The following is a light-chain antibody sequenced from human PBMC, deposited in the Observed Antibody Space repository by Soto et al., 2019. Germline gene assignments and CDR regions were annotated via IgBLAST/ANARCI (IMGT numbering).Light chain of an antibody. Sequence: QSALTQPASVSGSPGQSITISCTGTSSDVGGYNYVSWYQQHTGKAPKLMIYEVSNRPSGVSNRFSGSKSGNTASLTISGLQAEDAADYYCSSYTSSSTLGVVFGGGTKLTVL. CDR1: SSDVGGYNY. V-gene: IGLV2-14*01. J-gene: IGLJ2*01. CDR2: EVS. CDR3: SSYTSSSTLGVV.